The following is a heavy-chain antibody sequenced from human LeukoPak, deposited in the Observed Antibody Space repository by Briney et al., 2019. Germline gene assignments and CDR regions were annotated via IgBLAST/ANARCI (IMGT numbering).Heavy chain of an antibody. V-gene: IGHV4-4*07. CDR1: GGSISSYY. CDR2: IYTSGST. J-gene: IGHJ6*03. Sequence: SQTLSLTCTVSGGSISSYYWSWIRQPAGKGLEWIGRIYTSGSTNYNPSLKSRVTISVDTSKNQFSLKVDSVTAADTAVYYCARDHPTPTTGYMDVWGKGTTVTVSS. CDR3: ARDHPTPTTGYMDV. D-gene: IGHD1-26*01.